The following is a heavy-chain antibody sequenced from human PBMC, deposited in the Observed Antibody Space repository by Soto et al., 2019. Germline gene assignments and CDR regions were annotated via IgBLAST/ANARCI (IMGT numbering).Heavy chain of an antibody. CDR3: ATSYGSGSRAFDY. J-gene: IGHJ4*02. D-gene: IGHD3-10*01. Sequence: QVQLVQSGAEVKKPGSLVKVSCKASGDTFSFYSINWVRQAPGLGLEWMGRFNPILSMSNSAQKFQGRVTLTADKSTSTAYMVLSSLRSEDTAMYYCATSYGSGSRAFDYWGQGALVTVSS. CDR2: FNPILSMS. V-gene: IGHV1-69*02. CDR1: GDTFSFYS.